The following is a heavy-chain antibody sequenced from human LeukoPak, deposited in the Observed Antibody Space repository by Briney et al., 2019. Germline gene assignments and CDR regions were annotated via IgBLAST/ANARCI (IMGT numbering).Heavy chain of an antibody. CDR2: IYYSGST. J-gene: IGHJ5*02. CDR1: GVSISSGGYY. CDR3: ARDGSHDYGDYRGDWFDP. Sequence: SETLSLTCTVSGVSISSGGYYWSWIRQHPGKGLEWIGYIYYSGSTYYNPSLKSRVTISVDTSKNQFSLKLSSVTAADTAVYYCARDGSHDYGDYRGDWFDPWGQGTLVTVSS. D-gene: IGHD4-17*01. V-gene: IGHV4-31*03.